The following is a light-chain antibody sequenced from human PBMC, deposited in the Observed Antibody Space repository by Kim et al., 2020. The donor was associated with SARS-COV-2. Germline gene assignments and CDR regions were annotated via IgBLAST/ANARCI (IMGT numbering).Light chain of an antibody. V-gene: IGKV3D-11*01. J-gene: IGKJ5*01. CDR1: QGVRSY. Sequence: EIVLTQSPATLSLSPGERATLSCRASQGVRSYLAWYQHKPGQAPRLLIYDASKRATGTPARFTGSGPGTDFSLTISSLEPEDFAVYYCQQRSERQITFGQGTRLEIK. CDR2: DAS. CDR3: QQRSERQIT.